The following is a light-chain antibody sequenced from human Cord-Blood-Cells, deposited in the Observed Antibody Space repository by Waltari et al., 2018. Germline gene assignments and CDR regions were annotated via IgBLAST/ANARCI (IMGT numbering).Light chain of an antibody. V-gene: IGLV2-11*01. CDR3: CSYAGSYV. CDR1: SSDVGGYNY. Sequence: QSALTQTRSVSGSPGQSVTIPCTGTSSDVGGYNYVSWYQQHPGKAPKLMIYDVSKRPSGVPDRFSGSKSGNTASLTISGLQAEDEADYYCCSYAGSYVFGTWTKVTVL. CDR2: DVS. J-gene: IGLJ1*01.